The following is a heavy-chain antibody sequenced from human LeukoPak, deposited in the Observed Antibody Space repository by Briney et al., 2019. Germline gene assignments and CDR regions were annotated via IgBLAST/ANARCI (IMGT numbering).Heavy chain of an antibody. CDR2: ISSDGNTE. CDR3: ARDTLNGPFVISLDY. V-gene: IGHV3-48*03. Sequence: GGSLSLSCAASGFSFSSYPMNWVRQAPGKGLEWVSHISSDGNTEYYVDAPRGRFTMSRDNAKNSLFLQINSLRAEDTAVYYCARDTLNGPFVISLDYWGQGALLTVSS. CDR1: GFSFSSYP. D-gene: IGHD3-9*01. J-gene: IGHJ4*02.